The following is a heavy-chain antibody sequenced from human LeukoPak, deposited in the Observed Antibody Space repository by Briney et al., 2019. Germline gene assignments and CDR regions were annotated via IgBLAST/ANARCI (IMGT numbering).Heavy chain of an antibody. CDR1: GFTFSAYW. V-gene: IGHV3-7*01. CDR3: ATSGGY. CDR2: IKGDGSET. D-gene: IGHD3-16*01. Sequence: PGGSLRLSCAASGFTFSAYWMKWVRQAPGKGLVWVATIKGDGSETHYETPVKGRFTISRDNAKRSLYLQMTSLSVEDTAMYYCATSGGYWGQGTLVTVSS. J-gene: IGHJ4*02.